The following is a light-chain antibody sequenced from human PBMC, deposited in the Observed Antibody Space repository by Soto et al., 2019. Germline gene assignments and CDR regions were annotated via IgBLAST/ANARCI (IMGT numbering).Light chain of an antibody. CDR3: QQSYSTPQT. CDR2: AAS. CDR1: QSISSY. J-gene: IGKJ1*01. V-gene: IGKV1-39*01. Sequence: IQVTHSPSTLSAPVGDRVTITRLASQSISSYLNWYQQKPGKAPKLLIYAASSLQSGVPSRFSGSGSGTDFTLTISSLQPEDFATYYCQQSYSTPQTSAQPTKVDIK.